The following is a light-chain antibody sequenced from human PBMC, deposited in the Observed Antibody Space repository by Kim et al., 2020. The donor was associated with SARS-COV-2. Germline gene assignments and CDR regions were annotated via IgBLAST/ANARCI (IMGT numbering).Light chain of an antibody. CDR3: QQSYSIPYT. CDR2: AAS. J-gene: IGKJ2*01. V-gene: IGKV1-39*01. CDR1: QSITAY. Sequence: DIQLTQSPSSLSASVGGRVTITCRASQSITAYLNWYQHNQGTAPRLLISAASNLQSGVPSRFSGRRSGTDFTLTISSLQPEDFATYYCQQSYSIPYTFGQGTKLEI.